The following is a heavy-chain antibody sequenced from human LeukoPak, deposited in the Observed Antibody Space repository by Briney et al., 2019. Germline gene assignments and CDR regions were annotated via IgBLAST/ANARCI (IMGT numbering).Heavy chain of an antibody. J-gene: IGHJ6*03. CDR1: GGSISSTSSY. Sequence: PSETQSLTCIVSGGSISSTSSYWSWIRLPPGKGLEYIGYIYYSGSTNYNPSLKSRVTISVDTSKNQISLRLSSVTAADTAVYYCARFRSAVAGTYNYYYMDVWGKGTTVTVSS. V-gene: IGHV4-61*01. D-gene: IGHD6-19*01. CDR3: ARFRSAVAGTYNYYYMDV. CDR2: IYYSGST.